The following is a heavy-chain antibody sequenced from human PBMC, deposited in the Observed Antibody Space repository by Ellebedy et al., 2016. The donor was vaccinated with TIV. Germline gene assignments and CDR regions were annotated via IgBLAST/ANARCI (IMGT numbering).Heavy chain of an antibody. CDR3: AREVVVVVALTLVGYYGMDV. D-gene: IGHD2-15*01. CDR1: GYTLTDLS. J-gene: IGHJ6*02. CDR2: FDPEDGET. V-gene: IGHV1-24*01. Sequence: ASVKVSCKVSGYTLTDLSMHWVRQAPGKGLEWMGGFDPEDGETIYAQKFQGRVTITADKSTSTAYMELSSQRSEDTAVYYCAREVVVVVALTLVGYYGMDVWGQGTTVTVSS.